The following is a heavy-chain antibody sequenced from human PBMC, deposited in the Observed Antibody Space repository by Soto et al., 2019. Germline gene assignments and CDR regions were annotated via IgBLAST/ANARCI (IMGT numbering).Heavy chain of an antibody. D-gene: IGHD3-16*01. V-gene: IGHV1-8*01. CDR3: ARGRFRRTWFDP. J-gene: IGHJ5*02. CDR2: MNPDSGNT. CDR1: GYTFTNYD. Sequence: QVQLVQSGAEVKTPGASVKVSCKASGYTFTNYDIHWVRQATGQGLEWMGWMNPDSGNTGQSKQFQGRVTMTRDTSISTAYMEMSSLRSEDTAVYYCARGRFRRTWFDPWGQGTLVTVSS.